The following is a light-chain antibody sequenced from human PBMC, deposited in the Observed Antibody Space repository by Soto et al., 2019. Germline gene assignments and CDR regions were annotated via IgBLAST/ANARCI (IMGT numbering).Light chain of an antibody. V-gene: IGLV2-14*03. J-gene: IGLJ1*01. CDR1: SSDVGGYNY. CDR2: DVS. CDR3: SSYTTSNTRQIV. Sequence: QSVLTQPGAVSGSPAQSITIYCTGTSSDVGGYNYVSWYQHHPGKAPKLIIYDVSNRPSGVSIRFSGSKSDNTASLTISGLQPEDEADYHCSSYTTSNTRQIVFGTGTKVTVL.